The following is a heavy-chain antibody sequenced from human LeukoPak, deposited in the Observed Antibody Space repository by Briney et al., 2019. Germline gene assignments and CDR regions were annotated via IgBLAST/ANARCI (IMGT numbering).Heavy chain of an antibody. CDR1: GYTFTSYD. CDR2: MNPNSGNT. J-gene: IGHJ4*02. V-gene: IGHV1-8*03. D-gene: IGHD6-19*01. CDR3: ARVPRYSSGWYSSPLDY. Sequence: GASVKVSCKASGYTFTSYDINWVRQATGQGLEWMGWMNPNSGNTGYAQKFQGRVTITRNTSISTAYMELSSLRSEDTAVYYCARVPRYSSGWYSSPLDYWGQGTLVTVSS.